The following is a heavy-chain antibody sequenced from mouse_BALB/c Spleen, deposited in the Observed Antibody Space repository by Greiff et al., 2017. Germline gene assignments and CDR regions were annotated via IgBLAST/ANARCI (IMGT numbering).Heavy chain of an antibody. V-gene: IGHV2-6-7*01. CDR2: IWGDGST. Sequence: VKLVESGPGLVAPSQSLSITCTVSGFSLTGYGVNWVRQPPGKGLEWLGMIWGDGSTDYNSALKSRLSISKDNSKSQVFLKMNSLQTDDTARYYCARVDGYCGGWFAYWGQGTLVTVSA. CDR1: GFSLTGYG. J-gene: IGHJ3*01. D-gene: IGHD2-3*01. CDR3: ARVDGYCGGWFAY.